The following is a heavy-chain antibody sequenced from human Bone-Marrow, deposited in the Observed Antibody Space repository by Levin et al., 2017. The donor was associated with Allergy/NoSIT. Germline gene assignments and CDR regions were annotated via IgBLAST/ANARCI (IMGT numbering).Heavy chain of an antibody. V-gene: IGHV3-7*01. CDR1: GFRFSDYW. J-gene: IGHJ2*01. CDR3: VRVGGSESRDRYFDL. Sequence: GESLKISCAASGFRFSDYWMTWVRQAPGKGLEWVANIKQDGSEKYYVDSVKGRFTISRDNAENSLYLQMNSLRVEDATVYYCVRVGGSESRDRYFDLWGRGTLVTVSS. CDR2: IKQDGSEK. D-gene: IGHD3-10*01.